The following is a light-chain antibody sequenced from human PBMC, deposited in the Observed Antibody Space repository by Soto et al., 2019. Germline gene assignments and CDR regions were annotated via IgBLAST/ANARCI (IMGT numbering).Light chain of an antibody. V-gene: IGLV2-14*01. CDR1: SSDVGGYNY. CDR3: SSYTSTSTMI. J-gene: IGLJ1*01. CDR2: EVS. Sequence: VLTQPASVSGSPGQSITISCTGTSSDVGGYNYVSWYQQHPGKAPKLMIYEVSNRPSGVSNRFSGSKFGNTASLTISGLQAEDEADYYCSSYTSTSTMIFGIGTKVTVL.